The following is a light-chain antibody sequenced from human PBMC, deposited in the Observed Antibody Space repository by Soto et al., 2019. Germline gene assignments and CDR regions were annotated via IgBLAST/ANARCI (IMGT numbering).Light chain of an antibody. V-gene: IGKV2-28*01. CDR3: MQPLQTPRT. CDR1: QILLHSNEYIY. CDR2: LGS. J-gene: IGKJ1*01. Sequence: DIGMTQSPLSLPVPPGAPASISCRSSQILLHSNEYIYLEWSLLKSRQSSQLLICLGSNWSSGVPDRFSGRVSGTDFTLKISRVEAEDVGFYYCMQPLQTPRTFGQGTKV.